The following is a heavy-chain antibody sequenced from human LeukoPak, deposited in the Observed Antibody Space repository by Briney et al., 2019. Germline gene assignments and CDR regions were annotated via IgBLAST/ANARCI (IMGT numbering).Heavy chain of an antibody. D-gene: IGHD1-14*01. CDR3: ARDLNRRAFDI. J-gene: IGHJ3*02. CDR1: GFTFSSYA. Sequence: PGGSLRLSCAASGFTFSSYAMHWVRQAPGKGLEWVAVISYDGSNKYYADSVKGRFTISRDNSKNTLYLQMNSLRVEDTAVYYCARDLNRRAFDIWGQGTMVTVSS. V-gene: IGHV3-30*14. CDR2: ISYDGSNK.